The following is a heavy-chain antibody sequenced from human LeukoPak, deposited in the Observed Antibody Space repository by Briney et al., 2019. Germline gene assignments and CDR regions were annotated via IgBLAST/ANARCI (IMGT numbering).Heavy chain of an antibody. V-gene: IGHV3-23*01. CDR3: AKDGLTVVNPFDI. CDR2: ISGSGGST. D-gene: IGHD4-23*01. CDR1: GFTFSSYG. Sequence: GGTLRLSCAASGFTFSSYGMSWVRQAPGKGLEWVSAISGSGGSTYYADSVKGRFTISRDNSKNTLYLQMNSLRAEDTAVYYCAKDGLTVVNPFDIWGQGTMVTVSS. J-gene: IGHJ3*02.